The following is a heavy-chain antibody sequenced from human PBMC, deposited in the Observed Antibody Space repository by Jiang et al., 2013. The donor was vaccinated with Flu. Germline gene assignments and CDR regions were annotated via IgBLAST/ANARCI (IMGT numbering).Heavy chain of an antibody. Sequence: GYWMHWVRQAPGKGLLWVSRINSDGSSTSYADSVKGRFTISRDNAKNTLYLQMNSLRAEDTAVYYCARGGGYSYGATDYWGQGTLVTVSS. D-gene: IGHD5-18*01. CDR2: INSDGSST. CDR1: GYW. CDR3: ARGGGYSYGATDY. V-gene: IGHV3-74*01. J-gene: IGHJ4*02.